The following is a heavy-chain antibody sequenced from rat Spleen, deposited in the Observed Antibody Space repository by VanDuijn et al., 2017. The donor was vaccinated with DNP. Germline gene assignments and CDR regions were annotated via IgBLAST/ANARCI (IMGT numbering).Heavy chain of an antibody. CDR2: VNTGGGIT. CDR3: ARQGSYYGYGWFAY. D-gene: IGHD1-7*01. V-gene: IGHV5-25*01. J-gene: IGHJ3*01. CDR1: GFTFSSYD. Sequence: EVQLVESGGGLLQPGRSLKLSCAASGFTFSSYDMAWVRQAPSKGLEWVASVNTGGGITYYRDSVKGRFIVSRDNAKSTLYLQMDSLRSEDTATYYCARQGSYYGYGWFAYWGQGTLVTVSS.